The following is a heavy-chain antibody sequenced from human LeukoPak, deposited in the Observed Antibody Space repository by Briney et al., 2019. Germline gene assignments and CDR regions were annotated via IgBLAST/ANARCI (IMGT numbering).Heavy chain of an antibody. CDR1: GFTFSSYA. J-gene: IGHJ3*02. Sequence: GGSLRLSCAASGFTFSSYAMHWVRQAPGKGLEWVAVISYDGSNKYYADSVKGRFTISRDNSKNTLYLQMDSLRAEDTAVYYCARSITMIVVVKADAFDIWGQGTMVTVSS. CDR3: ARSITMIVVVKADAFDI. V-gene: IGHV3-30*04. CDR2: ISYDGSNK. D-gene: IGHD3-22*01.